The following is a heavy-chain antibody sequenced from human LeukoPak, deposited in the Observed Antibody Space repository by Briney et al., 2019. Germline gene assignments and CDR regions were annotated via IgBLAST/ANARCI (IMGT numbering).Heavy chain of an antibody. D-gene: IGHD3-22*01. Sequence: SETLSLTCAVYGGSFSGYYWSWIRQPPGKGLEWIGEINHSGSTNYNPSLKSRVTISVDTSKNQFSLKLSSVTAADTAAYYCARGMTNYYDSSGYYPFRYWGQGTLVTVSS. J-gene: IGHJ4*02. V-gene: IGHV4-34*01. CDR3: ARGMTNYYDSSGYYPFRY. CDR1: GGSFSGYY. CDR2: INHSGST.